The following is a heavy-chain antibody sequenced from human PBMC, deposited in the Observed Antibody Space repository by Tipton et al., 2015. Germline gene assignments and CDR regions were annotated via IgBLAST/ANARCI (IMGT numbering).Heavy chain of an antibody. CDR1: GFTFEDNA. J-gene: IGHJ4*02. V-gene: IGHV3-9*01. CDR3: VRDIRVTLTSYFDY. D-gene: IGHD2-21*01. Sequence: SLRLSCAASGFTFEDNAMHWVRQAPGKGLEWVSGISWNSVTIVYADSVKGRFTISRDNAKNSLYLQMNSLRAEDTASYYCVRDIRVTLTSYFDYWGQGTLVTVSS. CDR2: ISWNSVTI.